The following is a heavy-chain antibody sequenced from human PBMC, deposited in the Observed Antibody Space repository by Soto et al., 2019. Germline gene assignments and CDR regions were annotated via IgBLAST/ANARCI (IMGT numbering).Heavy chain of an antibody. CDR3: ARWWSGSRQGFDP. CDR1: GGSISSYY. Sequence: SETLSLTCTVSGGSISSYYWSWIRQHPGKGLEWIGYIYYSGSTYYNPSLKSRVTISVDTSKNQFSLKLSSVTAADTAVYYCARWWSGSRQGFDPWGQGTLVTVSS. D-gene: IGHD3-3*01. J-gene: IGHJ5*02. V-gene: IGHV4-59*06. CDR2: IYYSGST.